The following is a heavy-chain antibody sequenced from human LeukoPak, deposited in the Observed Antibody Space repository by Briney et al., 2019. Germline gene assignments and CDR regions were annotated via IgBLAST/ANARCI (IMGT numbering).Heavy chain of an antibody. CDR3: AKGVSSSWYDAFDI. D-gene: IGHD6-13*01. J-gene: IGHJ3*02. Sequence: GGSLRLSCAASGFTFSSYAMSWVRQAPGKGLEWVSAISGGGGSTYYADSVKGRLTISRDNSKNTLYLQMNGLRAEDTAVYYCAKGVSSSWYDAFDIWGQGTMVTVSS. V-gene: IGHV3-23*01. CDR2: ISGGGGST. CDR1: GFTFSSYA.